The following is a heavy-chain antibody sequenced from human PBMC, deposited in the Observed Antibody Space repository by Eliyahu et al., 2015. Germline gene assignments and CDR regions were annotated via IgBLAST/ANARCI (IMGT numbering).Heavy chain of an antibody. J-gene: IGHJ4*02. CDR2: INPKNGGT. CDR1: GYTFTXNX. CDR3: AAWRGTTTRGLRSFDY. Sequence: QVHLVQSGAEVKKPGASVKVSCKASGYTFTXNXVNWVRQAPGQGLEWMGRINPKNGGTNYAQKFQDRVAMTRDTSIGTAYIELSNLRSDDTAVYYCAAWRGTTTRGLRSFDYWGQGTLVTVSA. V-gene: IGHV1-2*06. D-gene: IGHD2-8*02.